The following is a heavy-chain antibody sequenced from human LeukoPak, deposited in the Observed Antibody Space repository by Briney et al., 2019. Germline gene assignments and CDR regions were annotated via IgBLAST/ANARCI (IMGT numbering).Heavy chain of an antibody. J-gene: IGHJ4*02. D-gene: IGHD3-10*01. CDR1: DYSISSGYY. CDR2: IYHSGGNT. V-gene: IGHV4-38-2*01. CDR3: ARYAGTYHFDY. Sequence: SETLSLTCVVSDYSISSGYYWGWIRQPPGKGLEWIGSIYHSGGNTYYNPSLKSRVTISVDTSKNQFSLKVSSVTAANTAVYHCARYAGTYHFDYWGQGTLVTVSS.